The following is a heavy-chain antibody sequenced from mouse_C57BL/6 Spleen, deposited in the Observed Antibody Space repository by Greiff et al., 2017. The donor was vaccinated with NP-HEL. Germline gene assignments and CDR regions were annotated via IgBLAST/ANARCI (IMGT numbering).Heavy chain of an antibody. CDR2: IDPEDGDT. D-gene: IGHD2-4*01. J-gene: IGHJ3*01. CDR3: TPIYYDYDVVAWFAY. Sequence: EVQGVESGAELVRPGASVKLSCTASGFNIKDYYMHWVKQRPEQGLEWIGRIDPEDGDTEYAPKFQGKATMTADTSSNTAYLQLSSLTSEDTAVYYCTPIYYDYDVVAWFAYWGQGTLVTVSA. CDR1: GFNIKDYY. V-gene: IGHV14-1*01.